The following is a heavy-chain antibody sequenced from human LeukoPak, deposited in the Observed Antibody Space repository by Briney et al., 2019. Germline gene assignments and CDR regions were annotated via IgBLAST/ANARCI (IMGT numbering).Heavy chain of an antibody. D-gene: IGHD5-24*01. Sequence: ETLSLTCTVSGASISSYYWSWVRQAPGKGLEWVSSISGGSTYYADSRKGRFTISRDNSKNTLYLQMNSLRAEDTAVYYCAKTWRRDGYKFDYWGQGTLVTVSS. V-gene: IGHV3-38-3*01. CDR3: AKTWRRDGYKFDY. CDR2: ISGGST. J-gene: IGHJ4*02. CDR1: GASISSYY.